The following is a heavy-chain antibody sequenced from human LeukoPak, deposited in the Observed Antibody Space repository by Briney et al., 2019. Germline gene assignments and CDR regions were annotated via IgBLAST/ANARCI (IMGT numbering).Heavy chain of an antibody. D-gene: IGHD5-18*01. CDR3: AAAMVTLDLDY. CDR2: INAGNGNT. J-gene: IGHJ4*02. CDR1: GHTFTSYA. Sequence: GASVKVSCKASGHTFTSYAMHWVRQAPGQRLEWMGWINAGNGNTKYSQKFQGRVTMTEDTSTDTAYMELSSLRSEDTAVYYCAAAMVTLDLDYWGQGTLVTVSS. V-gene: IGHV1-3*01.